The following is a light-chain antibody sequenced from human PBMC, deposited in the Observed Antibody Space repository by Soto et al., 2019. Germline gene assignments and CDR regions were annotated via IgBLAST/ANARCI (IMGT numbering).Light chain of an antibody. J-gene: IGKJ2*01. CDR1: QTVGRN. V-gene: IGKV3-15*01. CDR3: QQYNNWPRT. CDR2: AAS. Sequence: EIVMAQSPATLSVSPGERATLSCRASQTVGRNLAWYQQKPGQTPRLVIYAASTRATGIPSRFSGSGSGTDFTLTISSLQSEDFAVYYCQQYNNWPRTFGQGTKVEIE.